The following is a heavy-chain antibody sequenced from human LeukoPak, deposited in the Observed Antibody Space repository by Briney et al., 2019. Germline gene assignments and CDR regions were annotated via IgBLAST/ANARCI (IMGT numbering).Heavy chain of an antibody. CDR2: NTSDGTSI. CDR1: VFSFSPTC. V-gene: IGHV3-74*03. Sequence: AGGSLRLSCAATVFSFSPTCMHWVRQPTGQGLVWVARNTSDGTSISYAESVKGRFTISRDNAKNTLYLQMNSLRVDDTAIYYCARDWYHAIDYWGQGTLVTVSS. CDR3: ARDWYHAIDY. D-gene: IGHD2-2*01. J-gene: IGHJ4*02.